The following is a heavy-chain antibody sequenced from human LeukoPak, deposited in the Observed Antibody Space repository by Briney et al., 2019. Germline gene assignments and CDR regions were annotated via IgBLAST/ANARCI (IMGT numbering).Heavy chain of an antibody. CDR1: GGIFSSYT. D-gene: IGHD3-9*01. CDR3: ASMGYDILTGYPTSGY. Sequence: ASVKVSCKASGGIFSSYTISWVRQAPGQGLEWMGRIIPILGIANYAQKFQGRVAITADKSTSTAYMELSSLRSEDTAVYYCASMGYDILTGYPTSGYWGQGTLVTVSS. J-gene: IGHJ4*02. V-gene: IGHV1-69*02. CDR2: IIPILGIA.